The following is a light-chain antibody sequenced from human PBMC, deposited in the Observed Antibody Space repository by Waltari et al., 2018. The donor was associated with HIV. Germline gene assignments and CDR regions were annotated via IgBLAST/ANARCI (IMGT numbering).Light chain of an antibody. CDR3: ATWDGSLGAFFV. V-gene: IGLV1-47*01. CDR1: TSNVGTNF. CDR2: RDN. J-gene: IGLJ1*01. Sequence: QSVLTQPPSASGTPGQRVTISCSGTTSNVGTNFVSWYQHLPGAAPKLLMCRDNRRHSGVPDRFSGSKSDASASMAISGLRSEDEGDYYCATWDGSLGAFFVFGVGTKVTVL.